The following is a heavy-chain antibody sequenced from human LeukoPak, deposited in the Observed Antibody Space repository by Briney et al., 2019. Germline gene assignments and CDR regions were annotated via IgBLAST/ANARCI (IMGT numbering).Heavy chain of an antibody. CDR1: GYTFTRYY. CDR3: AREDTVVIPGRGAFDI. V-gene: IGHV1-46*01. D-gene: IGHD2-21*01. CDR2: INPSSGTT. J-gene: IGHJ3*02. Sequence: ASVKVSCKASGYTFTRYYLHWVRRAPGQGLEWMGIINPSSGTTTYAQKFQGRVTMTRDTSTSTVYMELSSLRSEDTAVYCCAREDTVVIPGRGAFDIWGQGTMVTVSS.